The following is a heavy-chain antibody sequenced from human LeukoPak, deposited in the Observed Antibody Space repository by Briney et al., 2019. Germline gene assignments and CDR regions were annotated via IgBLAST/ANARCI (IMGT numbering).Heavy chain of an antibody. D-gene: IGHD3-3*01. Sequence: SETLSLTCIVSGGSISSGGYYWNWIRQPPGKGLEWIGYIYHSGSTYYNPSLKSRVTISVDRSKNQFSLKLSSVTAADTAVYYCARVSPPGTPMNYDFWSGSFDYWGQGTLVTVSS. V-gene: IGHV4-30-2*01. CDR1: GGSISSGGYY. CDR3: ARVSPPGTPMNYDFWSGSFDY. J-gene: IGHJ4*02. CDR2: IYHSGST.